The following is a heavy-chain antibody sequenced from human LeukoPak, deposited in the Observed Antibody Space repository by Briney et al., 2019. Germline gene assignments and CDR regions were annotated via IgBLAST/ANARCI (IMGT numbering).Heavy chain of an antibody. CDR3: ARDLAYSRLDY. D-gene: IGHD5-18*01. Sequence: GGSLRLSCAASGFTFSTYGMHWVRQAPGKGLEWVASINPDGNKKYSADSVKGRFTISRDNAENSLYLQMNSLRVEDTAFYYCARDLAYSRLDYWGQGMLVTVSS. V-gene: IGHV3-7*01. CDR2: INPDGNKK. CDR1: GFTFSTYG. J-gene: IGHJ4*02.